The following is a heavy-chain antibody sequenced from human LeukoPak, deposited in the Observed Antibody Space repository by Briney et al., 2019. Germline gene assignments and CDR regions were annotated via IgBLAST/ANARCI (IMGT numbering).Heavy chain of an antibody. Sequence: GGSLRLSCAASGFTFSSYWMHWVRQAPGKGLVWVSRITSDGRTSIYADSVKGRFSISRDNSKNTLYLQMNSLRADDTAVYYCARDRYYVPDYWGQGTLVTVSS. D-gene: IGHD3-10*02. CDR3: ARDRYYVPDY. V-gene: IGHV3-74*01. CDR1: GFTFSSYW. J-gene: IGHJ4*02. CDR2: ITSDGRTS.